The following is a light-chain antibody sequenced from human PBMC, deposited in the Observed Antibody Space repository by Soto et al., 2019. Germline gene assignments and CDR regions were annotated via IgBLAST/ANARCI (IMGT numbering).Light chain of an antibody. J-gene: IGKJ1*01. CDR3: QQYNNWWT. CDR1: QSVSYN. CDR2: GAS. V-gene: IGKV3-15*01. Sequence: EIVMTQSPATPSVSPGERATLSCRASQSVSYNLAWYQKKPGQAPRLLIYGASTRATGIPARFSGSGSGTEFTLTISSLQSEDFAFYYCQQYNNWWTFGQGTRVDIK.